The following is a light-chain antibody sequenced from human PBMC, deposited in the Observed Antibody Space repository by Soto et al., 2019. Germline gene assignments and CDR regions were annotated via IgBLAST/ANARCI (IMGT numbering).Light chain of an antibody. CDR2: EAS. J-gene: IGKJ2*01. CDR3: QQYGNSLYT. Sequence: EVVLTQSPGTLSLSPGERATLSCRASQSVSSSYLAWYQQKPGQAPRLLIYEASTRATGIPDRFSGSGSGADSTLTISRLEPEDFVVYYCQQYGNSLYTFGQGANLEIK. CDR1: QSVSSSY. V-gene: IGKV3-20*01.